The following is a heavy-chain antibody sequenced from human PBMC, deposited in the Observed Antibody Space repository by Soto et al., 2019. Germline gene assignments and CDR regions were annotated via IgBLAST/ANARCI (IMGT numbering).Heavy chain of an antibody. J-gene: IGHJ6*02. CDR1: GFSITSSY. Sequence: XETLSLTCTVSGFSITSSYWSWIRRPPGKGLEWIAYIYDTGISGYTPSTSYNPSLKSRVTMSVDTSKSQFSLKLTSVTAADTAVYYCARGEDAFFYYGLDVWGQGITVTVSS. CDR2: IYDTGISGYTPST. V-gene: IGHV4-59*01. CDR3: ARGEDAFFYYGLDV.